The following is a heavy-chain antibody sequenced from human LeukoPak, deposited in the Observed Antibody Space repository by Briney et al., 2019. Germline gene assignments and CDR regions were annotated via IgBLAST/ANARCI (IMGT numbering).Heavy chain of an antibody. CDR2: IRYDGSNK. CDR3: AKLSRLHADRGYFDY. V-gene: IGHV3-30*02. CDR1: GFTFSSYG. J-gene: IGHJ4*02. D-gene: IGHD5/OR15-5a*01. Sequence: PGGSLRLSCAASGFTFSSYGMHWVRQAPGKGLEWVVFIRYDGSNKYYADSVKGRFTISRDNSKNTLYLQMNSLRAEDTAVYYCAKLSRLHADRGYFDYWGQGTLVTVSS.